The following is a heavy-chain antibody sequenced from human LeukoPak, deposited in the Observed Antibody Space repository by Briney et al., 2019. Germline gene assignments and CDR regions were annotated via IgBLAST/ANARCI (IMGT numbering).Heavy chain of an antibody. J-gene: IGHJ4*02. CDR1: GFTFSSFW. Sequence: GGSLRLSCAASGFTFSSFWMNWVRQAPGKGLEWVANINQDGSEKYYVDSVKGRLTISRDNSKNTLYLQMDSLRAEDTAIYYCAKVQVWSLRGLDCWGQGALVTVSS. CDR3: AKVQVWSLRGLDC. CDR2: INQDGSEK. V-gene: IGHV3-7*03. D-gene: IGHD5-18*01.